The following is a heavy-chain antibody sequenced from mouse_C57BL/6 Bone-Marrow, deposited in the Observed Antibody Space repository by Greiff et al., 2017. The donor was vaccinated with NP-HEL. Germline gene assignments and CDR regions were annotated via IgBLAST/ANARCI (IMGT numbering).Heavy chain of an antibody. J-gene: IGHJ3*01. CDR3: VRDEDYDYDSWFAY. Sequence: VQLKESGGGLVQPKGSLKLSCAASGFTFNTYAMHWVRQAPGKGLEWVARIRSKSSNYATYYADSVKDRFTISRDDSQSMLYLQMNNLKTEDTAMYYCVRDEDYDYDSWFAYWGQGTLVTVSA. CDR1: GFTFNTYA. V-gene: IGHV10-3*01. D-gene: IGHD2-4*01. CDR2: IRSKSSNYAT.